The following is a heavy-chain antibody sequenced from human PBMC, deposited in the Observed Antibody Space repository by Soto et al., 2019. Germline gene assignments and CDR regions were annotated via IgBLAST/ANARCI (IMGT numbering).Heavy chain of an antibody. V-gene: IGHV4-31*03. CDR2: ISYSGST. D-gene: IGHD3-3*01. CDR1: GGSFSGGGYY. CDR3: ARTSIFGVVLNAFDI. Sequence: SETLSLTCTVSGGSFSGGGYYWSWIRQHPGKGLEWMGYISYSGSTKYKPSLQSRITISVETSKNQFSLRLTSVTAADTAIYFCARTSIFGVVLNAFDIWGQGTLVTVSS. J-gene: IGHJ3*02.